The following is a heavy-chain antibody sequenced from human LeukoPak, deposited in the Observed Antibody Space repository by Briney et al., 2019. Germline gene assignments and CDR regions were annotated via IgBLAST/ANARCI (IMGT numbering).Heavy chain of an antibody. V-gene: IGHV3-64*02. J-gene: IGHJ6*02. D-gene: IGHD1-1*01. CDR2: ISGDGGTI. CDR3: ARMATGAAGGALDV. Sequence: RPGGSLRLSCAASGFTLRPYAMHWVRQAPGKGLEYVASISGDGGTIPYPDSVKGRFAISRDNSKNTVYLQMGRLRAEDMGVYYCARMATGAAGGALDVWGQGTTVIVS. CDR1: GFTLRPYA.